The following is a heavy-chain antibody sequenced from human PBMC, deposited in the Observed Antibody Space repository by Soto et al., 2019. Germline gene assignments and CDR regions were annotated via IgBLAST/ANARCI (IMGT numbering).Heavy chain of an antibody. CDR2: ISGSGGST. V-gene: IGHV3-23*01. CDR1: GFTFSSYA. J-gene: IGHJ4*02. CDR3: AKVNYYDSSDYSNFDY. D-gene: IGHD3-22*01. Sequence: EVQLLESGGGLVQPGGYLRLSCAASGFTFSSYAMSWVRQAPGKGLEWVSGISGSGGSTYYADSVKGRFTITRDNSKNTLYLQMNSLRAEDTAVYYCAKVNYYDSSDYSNFDYWGQGTLVTVSS.